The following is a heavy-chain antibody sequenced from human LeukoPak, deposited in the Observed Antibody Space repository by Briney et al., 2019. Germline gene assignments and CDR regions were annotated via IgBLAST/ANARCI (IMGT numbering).Heavy chain of an antibody. CDR1: GFTFSSYG. Sequence: GALRLSCAVSGFTFSSYGMSWVRQAPGKGLEWVSVMSADSATTFYADSVKGRFTISRDNAKNTVFLQMSSLRAEDTALYYCARKSASGNYPLDYWGQGTLVTVSS. CDR3: ARKSASGNYPLDY. D-gene: IGHD3-10*01. V-gene: IGHV3-23*01. J-gene: IGHJ4*02. CDR2: MSADSATT.